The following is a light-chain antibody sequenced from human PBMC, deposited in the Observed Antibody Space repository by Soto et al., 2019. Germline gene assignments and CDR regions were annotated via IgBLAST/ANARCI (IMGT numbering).Light chain of an antibody. CDR1: QSLVYSDGNTY. CDR3: MQGTHTIT. V-gene: IGKV2-30*01. Sequence: DVVMTQSPLSLPVTLGQPASISCRSSQSLVYSDGNTYLNWFQQRPGQSPRRLIYKVSNRDSGVPDRFGGSGSGTDFTLKISRVEAEDVGVYYCMQGTHTITFGQGTRLEIK. J-gene: IGKJ5*01. CDR2: KVS.